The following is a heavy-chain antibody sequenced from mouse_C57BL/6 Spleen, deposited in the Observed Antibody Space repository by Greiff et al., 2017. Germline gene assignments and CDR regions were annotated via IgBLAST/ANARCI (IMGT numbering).Heavy chain of an antibody. CDR2: IWSGGST. Sequence: VKLQESGPGLVQPSQSLSITCTVSGFSLTSYGVHWVRQSPGKGLEWLGVIWSGGSTDCNAAFISRLSISKDNSKSHVFFKMNSLQADDKAIYYCARKGNSLAMDYWGQGTSVTVSS. CDR3: ARKGNSLAMDY. J-gene: IGHJ4*01. CDR1: GFSLTSYG. D-gene: IGHD2-1*01. V-gene: IGHV2-2*01.